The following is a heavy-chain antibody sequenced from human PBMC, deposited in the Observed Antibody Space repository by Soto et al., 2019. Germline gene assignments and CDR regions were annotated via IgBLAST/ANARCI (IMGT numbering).Heavy chain of an antibody. J-gene: IGHJ4*01. CDR3: AALWFGELALNY. CDR1: GYSIRSGYY. Sequence: SEPLSLTCSVSGYSIRSGYYWGWVRQAPGKGLEWLGSVYHNGIMFHNPSFQSRVTISVDTSKNQFSLNLRSVTAADTAVYYCAALWFGELALNYWGHGILVTVSS. D-gene: IGHD3-10*01. V-gene: IGHV4-38-2*02. CDR2: VYHNGIM.